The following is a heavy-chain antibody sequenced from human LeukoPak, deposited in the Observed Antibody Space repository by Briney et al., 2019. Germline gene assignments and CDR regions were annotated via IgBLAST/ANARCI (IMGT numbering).Heavy chain of an antibody. Sequence: PGGSLRLSCEASGFTFISYGVHRVRQAPGKGLEWVAVISYDGGSQYYADSVKGRFTLSRDNSKNTVYLQLNSLRAEDTAVYFCAKDRRMMSAYYGMDVWGQGTTVTVSS. V-gene: IGHV3-30*18. J-gene: IGHJ6*02. CDR2: ISYDGGSQ. CDR3: AKDRRMMSAYYGMDV. D-gene: IGHD3-16*01. CDR1: GFTFISYG.